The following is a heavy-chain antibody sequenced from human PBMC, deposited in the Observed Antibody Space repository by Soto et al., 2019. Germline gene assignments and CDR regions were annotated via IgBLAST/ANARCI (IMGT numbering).Heavy chain of an antibody. J-gene: IGHJ4*02. Sequence: EVQLVESGGGLVQPGGSLRLSCAASGFTFSRYDMYWARQATGKGLEWVSTIGTAGDTYYPGSVKGRFTISRENAKNSLYLQMNSLRAEDTAVYYCARGGTTVVTPIDYWGQGTLVTVSS. D-gene: IGHD4-17*01. V-gene: IGHV3-13*01. CDR1: GFTFSRYD. CDR2: IGTAGDT. CDR3: ARGGTTVVTPIDY.